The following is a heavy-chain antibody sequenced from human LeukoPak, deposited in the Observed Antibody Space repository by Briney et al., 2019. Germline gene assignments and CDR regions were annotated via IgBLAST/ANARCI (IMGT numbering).Heavy chain of an antibody. CDR2: ISGSGGST. CDR3: AKELERGYSGYENYYYYGMDV. Sequence: PGGSLRLSCAASGFTFSSYAMSWVRQAPGKGLEWVSAISGSGGSTYYADSVKGRFTISRDDSKNTLYLQMNSLRAEDTAVHYCAKELERGYSGYENYYYYGMDVWGQGTTVTVSS. J-gene: IGHJ6*02. CDR1: GFTFSSYA. D-gene: IGHD5-12*01. V-gene: IGHV3-23*01.